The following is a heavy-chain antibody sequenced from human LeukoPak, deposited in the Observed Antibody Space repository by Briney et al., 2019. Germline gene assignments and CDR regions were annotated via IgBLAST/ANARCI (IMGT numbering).Heavy chain of an antibody. V-gene: IGHV1-18*01. Sequence: ASVKVSCKASGYTFTSYGISWVRQAPGQGLEWMGRISAYNGNTNYAQKLQGRVTMTTDTSTSTAYMELRSLRSDDTAVYYCARGTGLVPYYDILTGYHQFDYWGQGTLVTVSS. CDR2: ISAYNGNT. CDR3: ARGTGLVPYYDILTGYHQFDY. J-gene: IGHJ4*02. D-gene: IGHD3-9*01. CDR1: GYTFTSYG.